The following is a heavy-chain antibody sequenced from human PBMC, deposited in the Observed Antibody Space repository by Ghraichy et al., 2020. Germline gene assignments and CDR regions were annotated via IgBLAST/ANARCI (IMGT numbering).Heavy chain of an antibody. CDR2: TLYRSRWYN. V-gene: IGHV6-1*01. J-gene: IGHJ3*02. CDR1: GDSVSSNSAS. CDR3: ARDERPYCSSTSCAFDI. D-gene: IGHD2-2*01. Sequence: SQTLSLTCAISGDSVSSNSASWSWIRQSPSRGLEWLGRTLYRSRWYNDYVISVKGRITINADTSKNQFSLKFNSVTPEDTAVYYCARDERPYCSSTSCAFDIWGQGTMVTVSS.